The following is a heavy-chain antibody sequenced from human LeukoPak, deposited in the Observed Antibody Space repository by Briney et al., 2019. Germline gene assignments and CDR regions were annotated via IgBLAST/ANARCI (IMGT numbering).Heavy chain of an antibody. Sequence: SETLSLTCTVSGVSISSSNSYWGWIRQPPGKGLEWIGSIYYTGNTYYNASLKSRVTISIDTSKNQISLRLSSVTAADTAVYYCARASMRRRDGYNRHYEIDYWGQGTLVTVS. J-gene: IGHJ4*02. V-gene: IGHV4-39*01. CDR1: GVSISSSNSY. CDR3: ARASMRRRDGYNRHYEIDY. CDR2: IYYTGNT. D-gene: IGHD5-24*01.